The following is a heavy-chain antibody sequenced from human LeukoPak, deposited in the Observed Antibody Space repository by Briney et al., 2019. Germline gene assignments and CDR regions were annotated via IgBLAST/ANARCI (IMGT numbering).Heavy chain of an antibody. D-gene: IGHD7-27*01. J-gene: IGHJ5*02. CDR1: GGPISGYY. V-gene: IGHV4-59*01. Sequence: SETLSLTCTVSGGPISGYYWNWIRQPPRQGLEWIGSIYYSGRASFNGSLKSRVTLSADTSRTQFSLKLTSVTTADTAVYFCARDSAGDYWLDPWGQGTLVTVSS. CDR3: ARDSAGDYWLDP. CDR2: IYYSGRA.